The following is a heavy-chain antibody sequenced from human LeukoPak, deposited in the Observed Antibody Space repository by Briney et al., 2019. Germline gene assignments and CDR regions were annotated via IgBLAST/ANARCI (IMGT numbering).Heavy chain of an antibody. CDR2: INPNSGGT. D-gene: IGHD5-24*01. V-gene: IGHV1-2*06. CDR3: ASGAKRWLQNLDY. J-gene: IGHJ4*02. Sequence: GASVKVSCKASGYTFTGYYMHWVRQAPGQGLEWMGRINPNSGGTNYAQKFQGRVTMTRDTSISTAYMEPSRLRSDDTAVYYCASGAKRWLQNLDYWGQGTLVTVSS. CDR1: GYTFTGYY.